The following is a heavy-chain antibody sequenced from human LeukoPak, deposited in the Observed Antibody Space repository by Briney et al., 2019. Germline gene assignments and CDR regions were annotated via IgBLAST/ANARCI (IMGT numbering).Heavy chain of an antibody. J-gene: IGHJ4*02. CDR1: GFTFSSSA. CDR2: ISGSGDRT. D-gene: IGHD3-10*01. Sequence: GGSLRLSCAASGFTFSSSAMSWVRQAPGKGLEWVSTISGSGDRTYYAESVKGRFTISRDNSKNTLFLHMNSLRAEDTAVYSCAKGYYGSGSYGWFDYWGRGTLVTVSS. V-gene: IGHV3-23*01. CDR3: AKGYYGSGSYGWFDY.